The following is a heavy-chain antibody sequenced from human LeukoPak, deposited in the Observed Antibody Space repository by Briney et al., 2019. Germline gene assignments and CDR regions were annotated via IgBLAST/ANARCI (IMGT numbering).Heavy chain of an antibody. CDR2: ISWDGGST. D-gene: IGHD1-26*01. Sequence: GGSLRLSCAASGFTFDDYAMHWVRQAPGKGLEWVSLISWDGGSTYYADSVKGRFTISRDNSKNSLYLQMNSLRAEDTALYYCAKDMWEAGSGACLDYWGQGTLVTVSS. CDR1: GFTFDDYA. CDR3: AKDMWEAGSGACLDY. V-gene: IGHV3-43D*03. J-gene: IGHJ4*02.